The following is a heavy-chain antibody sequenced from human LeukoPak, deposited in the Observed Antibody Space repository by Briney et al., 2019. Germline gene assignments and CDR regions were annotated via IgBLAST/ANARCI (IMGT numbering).Heavy chain of an antibody. D-gene: IGHD1-7*01. CDR3: ARVHWNYDGLAWFDP. CDR2: VFTSGAT. V-gene: IGHV4-4*07. CDR1: GGSIDSYS. J-gene: IGHJ5*02. Sequence: PSETLSLTCTVSGGSIDSYSWSWIRQPAGKGLEWIGRVFTSGATFYNPSLKARVTMSIATSKNQFSLKLSSVTAADTAVYYCARVHWNYDGLAWFDPWGQGTLVTVSS.